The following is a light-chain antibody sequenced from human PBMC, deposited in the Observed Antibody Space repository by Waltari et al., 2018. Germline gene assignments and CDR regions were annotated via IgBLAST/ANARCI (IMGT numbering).Light chain of an antibody. V-gene: IGLV2-14*03. CDR2: NVN. CDR3: CSYTAAKGYV. CDR1: SSDLGRYHY. J-gene: IGLJ1*01. Sequence: HSALTQPPSVSGSPGQSITIPCNGTSSDLGRYHYVSWYQQYPGKAPQVIIYNVNFRPSGVSSRFSGSKAGYTASLTISGLLPEDEADYCCCSYTAAKGYVFGTGTTVTVL.